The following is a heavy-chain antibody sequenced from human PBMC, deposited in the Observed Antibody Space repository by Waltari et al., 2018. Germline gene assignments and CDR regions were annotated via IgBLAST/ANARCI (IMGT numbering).Heavy chain of an antibody. D-gene: IGHD3-10*01. J-gene: IGHJ3*02. CDR2: IKPDVSDK. V-gene: IGHV3-7*02. CDR1: GFTFSDYW. Sequence: EVQLVESGGGLVQPGGSLRLSGAASGFTFSDYWMNWVRQAPGRGLEWVGSIKPDVSDKYYVEYVKGRFSISRDNAKNSLYLQMNSLRAEDTAVYYCGRSYGWAFDMSGQGTMVIVSS. CDR3: GRSYGWAFDM.